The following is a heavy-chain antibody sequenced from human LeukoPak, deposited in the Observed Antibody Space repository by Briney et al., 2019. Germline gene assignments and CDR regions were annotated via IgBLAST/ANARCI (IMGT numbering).Heavy chain of an antibody. Sequence: ASVKVSCKASGYTFTGYYMHWVRQAPGQGLEWMGIINPSGGSTSYAQKFQSRVTMTRDTSTSTVYMELSSLRSEDTAVYYCARDLGNYQHRNSYDSSALTDYWGQGTLVTVSS. D-gene: IGHD3-22*01. CDR3: ARDLGNYQHRNSYDSSALTDY. CDR2: INPSGGST. J-gene: IGHJ4*02. V-gene: IGHV1-46*01. CDR1: GYTFTGYY.